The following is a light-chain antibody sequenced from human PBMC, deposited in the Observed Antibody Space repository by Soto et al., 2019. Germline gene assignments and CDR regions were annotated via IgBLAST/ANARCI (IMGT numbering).Light chain of an antibody. CDR3: QQSYSTPYT. CDR2: AAS. V-gene: IGKV1-39*01. J-gene: IGKJ2*01. Sequence: DIQMTQSPSSLSASVGDRVTITCRTSQRITDYLNWYQQKPGNAPKLLIYAASSLQSEFPSRFSGSGSGTDFTLTIIDLQPEDFATYYCQQSYSTPYTFRQGTKLEIK. CDR1: QRITDY.